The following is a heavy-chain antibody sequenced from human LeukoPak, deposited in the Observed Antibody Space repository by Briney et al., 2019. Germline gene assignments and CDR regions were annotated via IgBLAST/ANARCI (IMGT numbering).Heavy chain of an antibody. V-gene: IGHV3-30*02. CDR3: AKDRPRYGVLDAFDI. Sequence: PGGSLRLSCAASGFTFSSYGMHWVRQAPGKGLEWVAFIRYDGSNKYYADSVKGRFTISRDNSKNALYLQMNSLRAEDTAVYYCAKDRPRYGVLDAFDIWGQGTMVTVSS. J-gene: IGHJ3*02. CDR1: GFTFSSYG. CDR2: IRYDGSNK. D-gene: IGHD4-17*01.